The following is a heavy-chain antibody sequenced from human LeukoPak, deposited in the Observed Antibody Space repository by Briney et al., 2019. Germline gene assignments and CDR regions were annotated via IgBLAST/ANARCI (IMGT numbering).Heavy chain of an antibody. CDR2: IKQDGSEK. J-gene: IGHJ3*02. CDR1: GFTFSSYW. V-gene: IGHV3-7*01. CDR3: AREYSSGWYPSSDAFDI. D-gene: IGHD6-19*01. Sequence: PGGSLRLSCAASGFTFSSYWMSWVHQAPGKGLEWVANIKQDGSEKYYVDSVKGRFTISRDNAKNSLYLQMNSLRAEDTAVYYCAREYSSGWYPSSDAFDIWGQGTMVTVSS.